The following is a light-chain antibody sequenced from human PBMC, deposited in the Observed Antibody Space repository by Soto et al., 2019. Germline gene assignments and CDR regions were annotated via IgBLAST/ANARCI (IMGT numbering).Light chain of an antibody. Sequence: EIVLPQSPGTLSLFPGERATLSSGAGQSVSSSYLAWYQQKPGQAPRLVIYATSSRATGIPDRFSGSGSGTDSTLIISRLEPEDFGVYYCQQYGSSPPITFGQGTRLDIK. J-gene: IGKJ5*01. CDR3: QQYGSSPPIT. V-gene: IGKV3-20*01. CDR1: QSVSSSY. CDR2: ATS.